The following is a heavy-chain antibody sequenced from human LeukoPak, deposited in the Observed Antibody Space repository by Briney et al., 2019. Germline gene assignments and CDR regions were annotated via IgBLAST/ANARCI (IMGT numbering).Heavy chain of an antibody. D-gene: IGHD6-25*01. Sequence: SVKVSCKASGLTFSSYAINWVRQAPGQGLEWMGGIIPILGTATYAQKFQGRVTITADESTTTVYMELSSLRSEDTAVYYCASPKADYYYYMDVWGKGTTVTVSS. CDR2: IIPILGTA. V-gene: IGHV1-69*01. J-gene: IGHJ6*03. CDR3: ASPKADYYYYMDV. CDR1: GLTFSSYA.